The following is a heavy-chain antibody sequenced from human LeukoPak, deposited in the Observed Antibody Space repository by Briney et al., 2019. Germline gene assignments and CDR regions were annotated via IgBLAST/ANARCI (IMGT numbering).Heavy chain of an antibody. CDR3: TRGWYCSGGSCYGDAFDI. CDR2: IRSKAYGGTT. J-gene: IGHJ3*02. CDR1: GFTFGDYA. D-gene: IGHD2-15*01. V-gene: IGHV3-49*03. Sequence: GGSLRLSCTASGFTFGDYAISWSRQAPGKGLEWVGFIRSKAYGGTTEYAASVKGRFTTSRDDSKSIAYLQMNSLKTEDTAVYYCTRGWYCSGGSCYGDAFDIWGQGTMVTVSS.